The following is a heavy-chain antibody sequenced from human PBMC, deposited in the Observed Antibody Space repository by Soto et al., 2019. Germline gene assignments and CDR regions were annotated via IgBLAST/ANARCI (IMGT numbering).Heavy chain of an antibody. V-gene: IGHV3-73*01. CDR2: IRSKANSYAT. CDR1: GFTFSGSA. CDR3: TRKPEGDWFDP. J-gene: IGHJ5*02. Sequence: GGSLRLSCAASGFTFSGSAMHWVRQASGKGLEWVGRIRSKANSYATAYAASVKGRFTISRDDSKNTAYLQMNSLKTEDTAVYYCTRKPEGDWFDPWGQGTLVTVSS.